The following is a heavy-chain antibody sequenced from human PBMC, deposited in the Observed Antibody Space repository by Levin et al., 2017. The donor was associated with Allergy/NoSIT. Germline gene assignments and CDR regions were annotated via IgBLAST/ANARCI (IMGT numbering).Heavy chain of an antibody. J-gene: IGHJ4*02. Sequence: SETLSLTCTVSGGSISNNYWSWIRRPPGKGLEWIGYIYYNGNTNYNPSLKSRVAISVDTSNNQFSLKLNSVTAADTAVYFCARGYDDSSGYSSPFDYWGQGILVTVSS. CDR2: IYYNGNT. CDR1: GGSISNNY. V-gene: IGHV4-59*01. CDR3: ARGYDDSSGYSSPFDY. D-gene: IGHD3-22*01.